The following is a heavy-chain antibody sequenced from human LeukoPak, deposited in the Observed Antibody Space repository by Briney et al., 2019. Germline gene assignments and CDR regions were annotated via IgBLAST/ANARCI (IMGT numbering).Heavy chain of an antibody. CDR1: GYTFSIYA. CDR2: ISADNGDT. V-gene: IGHV1-18*01. J-gene: IGHJ4*02. CDR3: ARCGATVTMFFDY. Sequence: GASVKVSCKASGYTFSIYAITWVRQAPGQGLEWMGFISADNGDTNYAQKFQGRVTMTTDTYTNTAYMELRSLGPDDTAVYYCARCGATVTMFFDYWGQGTLVTVSS. D-gene: IGHD4-17*01.